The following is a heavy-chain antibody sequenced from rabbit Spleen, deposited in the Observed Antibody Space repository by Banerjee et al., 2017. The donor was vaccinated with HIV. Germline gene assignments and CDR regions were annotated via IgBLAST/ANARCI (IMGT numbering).Heavy chain of an antibody. D-gene: IGHD8-1*01. CDR2: INAVTGKA. Sequence: QEQLVESRGGLVKPGGSLKLSCTASRFPFSDKAVMCWVRQAPGKGLQWIACINAVTGKAVYATWAIGRFTISKTSSTTVTLQMTSLTAADTATYFCARDTGSSFSSYGMDLWGQGTLVTVS. J-gene: IGHJ6*01. CDR1: RFPFSDKAV. V-gene: IGHV1S45*01. CDR3: ARDTGSSFSSYGMDL.